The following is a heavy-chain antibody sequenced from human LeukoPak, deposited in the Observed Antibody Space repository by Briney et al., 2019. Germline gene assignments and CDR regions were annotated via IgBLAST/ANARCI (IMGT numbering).Heavy chain of an antibody. CDR3: ARGPVTLPYYYCGMDV. CDR2: FYYSGST. CDR1: GGSLSSNTYF. J-gene: IGHJ6*02. V-gene: IGHV4-39*01. Sequence: SESQSLACTVCGGSLSSNTYFWAWIRHPPGKGLEGIGTFYYSGSTYYNPSLNSRVNISVDTSKSQFSLKLSSVTAADTAVYYCARGPVTLPYYYCGMDVWGQGTTVTVSS. D-gene: IGHD2-21*02.